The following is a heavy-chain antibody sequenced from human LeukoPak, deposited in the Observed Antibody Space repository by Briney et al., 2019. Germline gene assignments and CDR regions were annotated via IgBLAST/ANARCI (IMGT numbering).Heavy chain of an antibody. CDR1: GFTFSDYY. D-gene: IGHD6-13*01. CDR2: ISSSGSTI. J-gene: IGHJ6*03. Sequence: GGSLRLSCAASGFTFSDYYMSWIRQAPGKGLEWGSYISSSGSTIYYADSVKGRFTISTDNSTNSLYLQMNSLRAEDTAVYYCARVIAAADDYYYYMDVRGKGTTVTVSS. V-gene: IGHV3-11*01. CDR3: ARVIAAADDYYYYMDV.